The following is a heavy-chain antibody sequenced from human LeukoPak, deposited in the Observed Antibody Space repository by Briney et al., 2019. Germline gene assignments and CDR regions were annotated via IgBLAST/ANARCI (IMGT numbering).Heavy chain of an antibody. CDR3: AKSSSSGWYLDY. J-gene: IGHJ4*02. CDR2: VTYDGANK. D-gene: IGHD6-19*01. CDR1: GFTFSSFA. V-gene: IGHV3-30*02. Sequence: GGSLRLSCAASGFTFSSFALHWVRQAPGKGLEGVAFVTYDGANKNYAESVKGRFSISRDNSKNTMFLQMNSLRTEDTALYYCAKSSSSGWYLDYWGQGTLVTVSS.